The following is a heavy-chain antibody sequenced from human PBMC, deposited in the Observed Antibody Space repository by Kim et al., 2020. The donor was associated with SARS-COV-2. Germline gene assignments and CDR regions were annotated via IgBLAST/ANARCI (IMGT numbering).Heavy chain of an antibody. J-gene: IGHJ2*01. Sequence: GESLKISCKGSGYSFTSYWISWVRQMPGKGLEWMGRIDPSDSYTNYSPSFQGHVTISADKSISTAYLQWSSLKASDTAMYYCARDIVVVVAAGYWYFDLWGRGTLVTVSS. CDR1: GYSFTSYW. CDR2: IDPSDSYT. D-gene: IGHD2-15*01. CDR3: ARDIVVVVAAGYWYFDL. V-gene: IGHV5-10-1*01.